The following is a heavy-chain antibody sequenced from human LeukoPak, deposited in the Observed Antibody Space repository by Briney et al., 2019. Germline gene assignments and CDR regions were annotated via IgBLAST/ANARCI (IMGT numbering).Heavy chain of an antibody. CDR3: AGGGWYLEF. J-gene: IGHJ4*02. Sequence: SETLSLTCTVSGGSISPYYWSWIRQPPGKGLEWIGYIYYSGSTNYNASLNSRVTISVDTSKNQLSLKLSSLTAADTAVYYCAGGGWYLEFWGQGTLVTVSS. CDR2: IYYSGST. CDR1: GGSISPYY. V-gene: IGHV4-59*01.